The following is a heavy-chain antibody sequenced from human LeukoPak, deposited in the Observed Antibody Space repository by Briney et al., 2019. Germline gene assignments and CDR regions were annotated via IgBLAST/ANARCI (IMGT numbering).Heavy chain of an antibody. V-gene: IGHV4-59*01. J-gene: IGHJ4*02. Sequence: SETLSLTCTVSGGSISSYYWSWIRQPPGKGLEWIGYIYYSGSTNYNPSLKSRVTISVDTSKNQFSLKLSSVTAADTAVYYCARDSRDSSGWSKPFEYWGQGTLVTVSS. CDR1: GGSISSYY. CDR3: ARDSRDSSGWSKPFEY. CDR2: IYYSGST. D-gene: IGHD6-19*01.